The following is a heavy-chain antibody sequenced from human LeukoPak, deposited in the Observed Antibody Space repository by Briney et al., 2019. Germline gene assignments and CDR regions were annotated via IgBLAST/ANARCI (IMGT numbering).Heavy chain of an antibody. J-gene: IGHJ6*03. CDR2: ISSSSSYI. CDR3: ARVRSTPHGYMDV. Sequence: KPGGSLRLSCAASGFTFSSYSINWVRQAPGKGLEWVSSISSSSSYIYYADSVKGRFTISRDNAKNSLYLQMNSLRAEDTAVYYCARVRSTPHGYMDVWGKGTTVTVSS. D-gene: IGHD3-3*01. CDR1: GFTFSSYS. V-gene: IGHV3-21*01.